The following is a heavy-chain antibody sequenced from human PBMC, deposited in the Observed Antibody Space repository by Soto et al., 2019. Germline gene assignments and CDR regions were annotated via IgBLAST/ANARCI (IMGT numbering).Heavy chain of an antibody. CDR3: GSIAVAEGFDP. CDR2: IHSDGST. Sequence: EVQLVETGGGLIQPGGSLRLSCAASGFNVSYNYMSWVRQAPGKGLEWVSIIHSDGSTYYADSVKGRFTISRDNSRNTVYLQMNSLRAEDTAVYFCGSIAVAEGFDPWGQGTLVTVSS. J-gene: IGHJ5*02. CDR1: GFNVSYNY. D-gene: IGHD6-19*01. V-gene: IGHV3-53*02.